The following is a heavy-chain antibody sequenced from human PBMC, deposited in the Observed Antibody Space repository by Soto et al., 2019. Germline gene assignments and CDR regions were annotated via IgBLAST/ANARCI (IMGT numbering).Heavy chain of an antibody. CDR2: IIPILGIA. D-gene: IGHD3-16*02. J-gene: IGHJ5*02. V-gene: IGHV1-69*02. CDR1: GGTFSSYT. Sequence: ASVKVSCKASGGTFSSYTISWVRQAPGQGLEWMGRIIPILGIANYAQKFQGRVTITADKSTSTAYMELSSLRSEDTAVYYCARGGRITSQNIVISWFDPWGQGTLVTVSS. CDR3: ARGGRITSQNIVISWFDP.